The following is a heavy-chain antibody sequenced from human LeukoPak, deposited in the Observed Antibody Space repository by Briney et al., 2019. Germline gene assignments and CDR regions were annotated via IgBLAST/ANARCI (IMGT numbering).Heavy chain of an antibody. CDR2: ISYDGSNK. Sequence: PGGSLRLSCAASGFTFSSYAMHWVRQAPGKGLEWVAVISYDGSNKYYADSVKGRFTISRDNSKNTLYLQMNSLRAEDTAVYYCARPYCSGGSCYNNDAFDIWGQGTMVTVSS. J-gene: IGHJ3*02. CDR3: ARPYCSGGSCYNNDAFDI. D-gene: IGHD2-15*01. CDR1: GFTFSSYA. V-gene: IGHV3-30-3*01.